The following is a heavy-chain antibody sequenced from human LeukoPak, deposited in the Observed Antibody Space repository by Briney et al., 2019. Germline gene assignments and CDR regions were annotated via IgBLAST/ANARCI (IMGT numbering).Heavy chain of an antibody. V-gene: IGHV5-10-1*01. D-gene: IGHD3-16*02. Sequence: GAYLQIYCQGSGYGFPSYWISGVRALPRKGMEFLERLDPSDSYPNYSPYFQSHVTTSADKSISTAYLQWSSLKGSDTAMYYCARHTPWYDYVWGSYRFPHWFDPWGQGTLVTVSS. CDR2: LDPSDSYP. J-gene: IGHJ5*02. CDR3: ARHTPWYDYVWGSYRFPHWFDP. CDR1: GYGFPSYW.